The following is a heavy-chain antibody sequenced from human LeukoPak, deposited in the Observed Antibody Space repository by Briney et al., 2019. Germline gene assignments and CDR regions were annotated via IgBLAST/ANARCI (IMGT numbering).Heavy chain of an antibody. J-gene: IGHJ4*02. CDR1: GFTFDDYA. V-gene: IGHV3-9*01. CDR2: ISWNSGSI. Sequence: GRSLRLSCAASGFTFDDYAMHWVRQAPGKGLEWVSGISWNSGSIGYADSVKGRFTISRDNAKNSLYLQMNSLRAEDTALYYCAKDISLYYYDSSGYSQLDYWGQGTLVTVSS. D-gene: IGHD3-22*01. CDR3: AKDISLYYYDSSGYSQLDY.